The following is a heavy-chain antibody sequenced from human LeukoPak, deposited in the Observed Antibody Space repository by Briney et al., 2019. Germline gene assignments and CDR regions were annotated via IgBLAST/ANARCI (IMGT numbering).Heavy chain of an antibody. CDR1: RYTFTSYG. J-gene: IGHJ5*02. D-gene: IGHD3-16*02. CDR2: ISAYNGNT. Sequence: ASVKVSCKASRYTFTSYGISWVRQAPGQGLEWMGWISAYNGNTNYAQKLQGRVTMTTDTSPSTAYMELRSLRSVDTAVYDCARDGRIMITFGGVIVKGNWFDPWGQGTLVTVSS. CDR3: ARDGRIMITFGGVIVKGNWFDP. V-gene: IGHV1-18*01.